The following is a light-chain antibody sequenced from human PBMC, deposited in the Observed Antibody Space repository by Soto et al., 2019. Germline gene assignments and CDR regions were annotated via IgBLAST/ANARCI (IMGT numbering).Light chain of an antibody. CDR1: SSDVGYNY. J-gene: IGLJ1*01. Sequence: QSALTQPASVSGSPGQSITISCTGTSSDVGYNYVSWYQQHPGKAPKFMIYEVTNRSSGVSDRFSGSKSGNTASLTISGLQAEDEADYYCNSYTSSGTYVFGTGTKVTVL. CDR2: EVT. V-gene: IGLV2-14*01. CDR3: NSYTSSGTYV.